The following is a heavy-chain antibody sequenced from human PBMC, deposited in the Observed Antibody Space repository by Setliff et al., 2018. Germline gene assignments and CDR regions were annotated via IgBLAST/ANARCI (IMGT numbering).Heavy chain of an antibody. J-gene: IGHJ4*02. Sequence: ASVKVSCKTSGFSFSTFGFSWVRQAPGQGLEWMGWISPYSGESNYAQKFQDRLTVTADTSTKTTYMELRSLTSDDTAVYFCTRLRAPRVVLAADFDLWGQGTLVTVSS. CDR1: GFSFSTFG. V-gene: IGHV1-18*01. D-gene: IGHD3-16*01. CDR3: TRLRAPRVVLAADFDL. CDR2: ISPYSGES.